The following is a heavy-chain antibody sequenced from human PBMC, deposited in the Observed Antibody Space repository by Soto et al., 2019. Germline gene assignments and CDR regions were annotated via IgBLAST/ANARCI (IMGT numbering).Heavy chain of an antibody. CDR2: ISAYNGNK. CDR1: GYSFTSYG. CDR3: ARDLGQQLVDY. Sequence: QVQLVQSGAEVKKPGASVKVSCKASGYSFTSYGVTWVRQAPGQGLEWMGWISAYNGNKKYAQKLQGRVTMTTDTSTSTAYMDLRSLRSDDTAVYYCARDLGQQLVDYWGQGTLVTVSS. J-gene: IGHJ4*02. V-gene: IGHV1-18*01. D-gene: IGHD6-13*01.